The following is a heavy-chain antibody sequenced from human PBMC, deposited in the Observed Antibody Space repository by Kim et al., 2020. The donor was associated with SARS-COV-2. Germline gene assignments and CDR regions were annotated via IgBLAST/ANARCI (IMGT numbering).Heavy chain of an antibody. J-gene: IGHJ2*01. CDR3: ARGGGDWYFDL. V-gene: IGHV4-31*02. D-gene: IGHD3-16*01. Sequence: YYNQSLQRRITISVATAKNQFSLKLSSVTASDTAVYYCARGGGDWYFDLWGRGTLVTVSS.